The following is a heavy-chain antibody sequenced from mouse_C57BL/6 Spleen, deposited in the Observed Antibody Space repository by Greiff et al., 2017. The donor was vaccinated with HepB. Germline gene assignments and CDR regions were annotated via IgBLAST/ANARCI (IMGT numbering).Heavy chain of an antibody. CDR2: INPNNGGT. CDR3: ARSIYYGSTY. V-gene: IGHV1-18*01. J-gene: IGHJ3*01. CDR1: GYTFTDYN. D-gene: IGHD1-1*01. Sequence: EVQLQQSGPELVKPGASVKIPCKASGYTFTDYNMDWVKQSHGKSLEWIGDINPNNGGTTYNQKFKGKATLTVDKSSSTAYMELRSLTSEDTAVYYCARSIYYGSTYWGQGALVTVSA.